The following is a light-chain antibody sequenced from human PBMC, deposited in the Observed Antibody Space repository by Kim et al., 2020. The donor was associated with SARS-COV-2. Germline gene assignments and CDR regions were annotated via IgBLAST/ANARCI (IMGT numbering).Light chain of an antibody. CDR1: SSAVGGYYY. CDR3: SSYTSRSTWV. Sequence: GQAITISCTGTSSAVGGYYYVSWFQQHPGKAPQLMIYDVTKRPSGVSDRFSASKSGNTASLTISGLQAEDEADYYCSSYTSRSTWVFGGGTQLTVL. CDR2: DVT. V-gene: IGLV2-14*03. J-gene: IGLJ3*02.